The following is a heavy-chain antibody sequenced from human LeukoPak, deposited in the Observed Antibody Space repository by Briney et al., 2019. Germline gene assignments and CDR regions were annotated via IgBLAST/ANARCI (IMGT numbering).Heavy chain of an antibody. CDR2: ISGSGGST. D-gene: IGHD3-16*01. CDR1: GFTFSSYA. Sequence: GGSLRLSCAASGFTFSSYAMSWVRQAPGKGLEWVSSISGSGGSTYYADSVKGRFTISRDNSKNTLFLQMNSLKADDTAVYHCAKGGGGVLASWGQGTLVTVSS. V-gene: IGHV3-23*01. CDR3: AKGGGGVLAS. J-gene: IGHJ4*02.